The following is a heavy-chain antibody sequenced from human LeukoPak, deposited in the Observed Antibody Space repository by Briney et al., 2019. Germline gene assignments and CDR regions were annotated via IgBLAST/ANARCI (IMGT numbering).Heavy chain of an antibody. CDR3: ARGYDFWSGYALYNWFDP. V-gene: IGHV4-34*01. J-gene: IGHJ5*02. CDR1: GGSFSGYY. Sequence: SETLSLTCAVYGGSFSGYYWSWIRQPPGKGLEWIGEIYHSGSTNYNPSLKSRVTISVDTSKNQFSLKLSSVTAADTAVYYCARGYDFWSGYALYNWFDPWGQGTLVTVSS. CDR2: IYHSGST. D-gene: IGHD3-3*01.